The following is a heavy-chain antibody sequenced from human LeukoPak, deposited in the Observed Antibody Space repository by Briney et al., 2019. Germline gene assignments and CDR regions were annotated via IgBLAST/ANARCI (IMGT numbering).Heavy chain of an antibody. D-gene: IGHD1-26*01. CDR2: IYYSGST. Sequence: SETLSLTCTVSGGSISSGDYYWSWIRQPPGKGLEWIGYIYYSGSTYYNPSLKSRVTISVDTSKNQFSLKLSSVTAADTAVYYCARVPIVGATGYFDYWGQGTLVTVSS. J-gene: IGHJ4*02. V-gene: IGHV4-30-4*08. CDR1: GGSISSGDYY. CDR3: ARVPIVGATGYFDY.